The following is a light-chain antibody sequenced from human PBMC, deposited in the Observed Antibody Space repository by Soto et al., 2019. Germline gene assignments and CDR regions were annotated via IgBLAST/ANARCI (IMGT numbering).Light chain of an antibody. CDR1: QSVSTD. Sequence: EKVMTPSPPTPYLSLGDRSTHSCKASQSVSTDLDWYQQKPGKAPRLLIYGASTMATGIPARFSGSGSETQFTLTISSLQPEDFATYYCQQYAARPRTFGRGTKVDIK. J-gene: IGKJ4*01. CDR3: QQYAARPRT. V-gene: IGKV3-15*01. CDR2: GAS.